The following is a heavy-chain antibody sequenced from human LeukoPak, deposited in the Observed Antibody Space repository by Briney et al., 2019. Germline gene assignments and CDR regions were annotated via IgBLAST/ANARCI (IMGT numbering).Heavy chain of an antibody. Sequence: ASVKVSCKASGYTFTSYAMNWVRQAPGQGLEWMGWINPNSGGTNYAQKFQGRVTMTRDTSISTAYMELSRLRSDDTAVYYCASFTISRRGEWDYWGQGTLVTVSS. CDR1: GYTFTSYA. CDR3: ASFTISRRGEWDY. D-gene: IGHD3-3*01. J-gene: IGHJ4*02. V-gene: IGHV1-2*02. CDR2: INPNSGGT.